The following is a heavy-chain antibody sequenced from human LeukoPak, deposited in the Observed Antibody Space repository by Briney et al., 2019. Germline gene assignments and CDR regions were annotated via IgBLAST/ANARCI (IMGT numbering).Heavy chain of an antibody. CDR1: GYTFTSYG. D-gene: IGHD3-22*01. CDR3: ARGSGITMIFVY. V-gene: IGHV1-18*01. CDR2: ISAYKGNT. J-gene: IGHJ4*02. Sequence: ASVKVSCKASGYTFTSYGISWVRQAPGQGREWMGWISAYKGNTNYAQKLQGRVTMNTDTSTSTAYMELRSLRSDDTAVYYCARGSGITMIFVYWGQGTLATVSS.